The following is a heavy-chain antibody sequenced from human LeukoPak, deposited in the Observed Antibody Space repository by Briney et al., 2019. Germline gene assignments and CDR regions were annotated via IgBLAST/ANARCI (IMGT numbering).Heavy chain of an antibody. CDR1: GFTFSSYE. CDR2: ISGSGGST. V-gene: IGHV3-23*01. CDR3: AKMVTGHNYFDP. Sequence: GGSLRLSCAASGFTFSSYEMNWVRQAPGKGLDWVSAISGSGGSTDYANSVKGRFTISRDNSKNVLYLQMNSLRAEDTAIYYCAKMVTGHNYFDPWGQGTLVTVSS. D-gene: IGHD1-20*01. J-gene: IGHJ5*02.